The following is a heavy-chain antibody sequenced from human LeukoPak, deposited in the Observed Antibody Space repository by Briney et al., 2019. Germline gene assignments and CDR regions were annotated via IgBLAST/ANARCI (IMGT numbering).Heavy chain of an antibody. CDR3: ARDQLWYFDL. J-gene: IGHJ2*01. V-gene: IGHV3-21*01. CDR1: GFTFSSYA. CDR2: ISSSSSYI. D-gene: IGHD1-1*01. Sequence: GGSLRLSCAASGFTFSSYAMSWVRQAPGKGLEWVSSISSSSSYIYYADSVKGRFTISRDNAKNSLYLQMNSLRAEDTAVYYCARDQLWYFDLWGRGTLVTVSS.